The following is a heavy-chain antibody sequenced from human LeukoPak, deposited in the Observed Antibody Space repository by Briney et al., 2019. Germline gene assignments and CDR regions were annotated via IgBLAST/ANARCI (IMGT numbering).Heavy chain of an antibody. D-gene: IGHD5-12*01. CDR3: ARSKWLRSPFDY. CDR2: IYYSGST. V-gene: IGHV4-59*05. J-gene: IGHJ4*02. Sequence: GSLRLSCAASGFTVSSNYMSWVRQAPGKGLEWIGSIYYSGSTYYNPSLKSRVTISVDTSKNQFSLKLSSVTAADTAVYYCARSKWLRSPFDYWGQGTLVTVSS. CDR1: GFTVSSNY.